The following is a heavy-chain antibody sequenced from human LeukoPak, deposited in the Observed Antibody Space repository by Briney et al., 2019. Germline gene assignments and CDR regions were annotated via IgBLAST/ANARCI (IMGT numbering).Heavy chain of an antibody. CDR1: GFTVSSNY. V-gene: IGHV3-23*01. CDR3: AKDHYDCVSGSYRPSFTAGLV. CDR2: ISGSGGST. Sequence: GGSLRLSCAASGFTVSSNYMSWVRQAPGKGLEWVSAISGSGGSTYYADSVKGRFTISRDNSKNTLYLQMNSLRAEDTAVYYCAKDHYDCVSGSYRPSFTAGLVWGQGTLVTVSS. D-gene: IGHD3-16*02. J-gene: IGHJ4*02.